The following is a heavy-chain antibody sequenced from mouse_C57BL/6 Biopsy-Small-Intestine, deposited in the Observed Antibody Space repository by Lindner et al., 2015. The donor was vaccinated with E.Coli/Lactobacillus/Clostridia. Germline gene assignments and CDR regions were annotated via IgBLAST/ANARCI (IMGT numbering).Heavy chain of an antibody. CDR2: ISSGSSTI. CDR3: ARYDYYFDY. V-gene: IGHV5-17*01. D-gene: IGHD2-4*01. Sequence: QLQESGGGLVKPGGSLKLSCAASGFTFSDYGMHWVRQAPEKGLEWVAYISSGSSTIYYADTVKGRFTISRDNAKNTLFLQMTSLRSEDTAMYYCARYDYYFDYWGQGTTLTVSS. J-gene: IGHJ2*01. CDR1: GFTFSDYG.